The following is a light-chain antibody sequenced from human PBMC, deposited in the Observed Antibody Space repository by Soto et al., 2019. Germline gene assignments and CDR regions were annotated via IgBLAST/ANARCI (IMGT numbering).Light chain of an antibody. V-gene: IGLV2-14*01. CDR1: SSDIGAYNY. J-gene: IGLJ1*01. CDR2: EVS. Sequence: QSALTQSASVSGSPGQSITISCTGTSSDIGAYNYVSWYQQHPGKAPKLMIYEVSNRPSGVSNRFSGSKSGNTASLTISGLQDEDEADYYCSSYTGSSTPYVFGTGTKRTVL. CDR3: SSYTGSSTPYV.